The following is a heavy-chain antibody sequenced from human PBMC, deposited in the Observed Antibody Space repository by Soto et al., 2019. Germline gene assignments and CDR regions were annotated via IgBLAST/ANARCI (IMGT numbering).Heavy chain of an antibody. Sequence: ASVKVSCKASGYTFTSNVINWVRQAPGQGLEWMGWISSYNGDTNFAQKFQGRVTMTTDTSTSTAYMELGSLRSDDTAVYYCARDNGLPPSNDAFDIWGQGTMVTVSS. CDR2: ISSYNGDT. CDR3: ARDNGLPPSNDAFDI. D-gene: IGHD4-17*01. CDR1: GYTFTSNV. J-gene: IGHJ3*02. V-gene: IGHV1-18*01.